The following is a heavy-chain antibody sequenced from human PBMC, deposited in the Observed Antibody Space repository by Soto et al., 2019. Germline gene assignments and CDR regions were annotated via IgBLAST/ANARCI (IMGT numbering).Heavy chain of an antibody. J-gene: IGHJ5*02. V-gene: IGHV3-48*02. Sequence: EVQLVESGGGLVQPGGSLRLSCAASGFTFSSYSMNWVRQAPGKGLEWVLYISSSSSVIYYADSVKGRFTISRDNAKNSLYLQMNSLRDEDTAVYYCARELTERGGWFDPWGQGTLVTVSS. D-gene: IGHD3-16*01. CDR3: ARELTERGGWFDP. CDR2: ISSSSSVI. CDR1: GFTFSSYS.